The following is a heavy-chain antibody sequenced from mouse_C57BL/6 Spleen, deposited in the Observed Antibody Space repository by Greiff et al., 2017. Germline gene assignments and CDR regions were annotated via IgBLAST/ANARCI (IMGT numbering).Heavy chain of an antibody. CDR3: ARGGTPDAMDY. J-gene: IGHJ4*01. Sequence: EVQLVESEGGLVQPGSSMKLSCTASGFTFSDYYMAWVRQVPEKGLEWVANINYDGSSTYYLDSLKSRFIISRDNAKNILYLQMSSLKSEDTATYYCARGGTPDAMDYWGQGTSVTVSS. D-gene: IGHD3-3*01. V-gene: IGHV5-16*01. CDR1: GFTFSDYY. CDR2: INYDGSST.